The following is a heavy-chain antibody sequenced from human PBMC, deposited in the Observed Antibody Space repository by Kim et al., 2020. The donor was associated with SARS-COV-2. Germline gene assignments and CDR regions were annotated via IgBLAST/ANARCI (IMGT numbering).Heavy chain of an antibody. J-gene: IGHJ4*02. Sequence: GGSLRLSCAASGFTFSSYSMNWVRQAPGKGLEWVSSISSSSSYIYYADSVKGRFTISRDNAKNSLYLQMNSLRAEDTAVYYCARGGPAEGYSSSWYSVGGYFDYWGQGTLVTVSS. CDR2: ISSSSSYI. D-gene: IGHD6-13*01. CDR3: ARGGPAEGYSSSWYSVGGYFDY. CDR1: GFTFSSYS. V-gene: IGHV3-21*01.